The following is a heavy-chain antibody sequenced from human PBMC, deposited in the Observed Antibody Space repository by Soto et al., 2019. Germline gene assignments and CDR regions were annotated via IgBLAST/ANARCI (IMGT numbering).Heavy chain of an antibody. CDR1: GYTFTSYD. Sequence: ASVKVSCKASGYTFTSYDINWVRQATGQGLEWMGWMNPNSGNTGYAQKFQGRVTMTRNTSISTAYMELSSLRSEDTAVYYCARWPDGYYYYGMDVWDQGTTVTVSS. CDR2: MNPNSGNT. V-gene: IGHV1-8*01. CDR3: ARWPDGYYYYGMDV. J-gene: IGHJ6*02.